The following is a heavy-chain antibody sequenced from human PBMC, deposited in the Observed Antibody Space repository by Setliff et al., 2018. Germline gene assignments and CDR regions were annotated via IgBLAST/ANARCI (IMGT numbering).Heavy chain of an antibody. J-gene: IGHJ5*02. CDR3: ARTKLRYLDPLISARPLIWFDP. V-gene: IGHV4-59*01. CDR2: IYYRGNT. CDR1: NGSLTNFY. Sequence: SETLSLTCSLSNGSLTNFYWAWIRQTPGKGLEWIGYIYYRGNTNYNPSLRGRVTISVDTSTNQFSLRLNSVTPADTAVYFCARTKLRYLDPLISARPLIWFDPWGQGALVTVAS. D-gene: IGHD3-9*01.